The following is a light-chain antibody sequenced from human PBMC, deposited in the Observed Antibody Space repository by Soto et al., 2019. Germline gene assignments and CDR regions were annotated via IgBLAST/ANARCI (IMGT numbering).Light chain of an antibody. CDR1: QSISSW. J-gene: IGKJ1*01. Sequence: DIQVTQSASTLSASVGDRVTITCRARQSISSWLAWYQQKPGKAPKLLIYDASSLESGVPSRFSGSGSGTEFTLTISSLQPDDFATYYCQQYNSYLGTFGQGTKVDIK. CDR2: DAS. V-gene: IGKV1-5*01. CDR3: QQYNSYLGT.